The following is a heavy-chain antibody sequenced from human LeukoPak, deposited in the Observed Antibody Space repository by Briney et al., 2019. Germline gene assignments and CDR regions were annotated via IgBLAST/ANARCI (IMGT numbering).Heavy chain of an antibody. J-gene: IGHJ6*03. CDR3: ARVASGASPYYYYMDV. Sequence: SETLSLTCTVSGGSISSYYWSWIRQPPGKGLEWIGSIYHSGSTYYNPSLKSRVTISVDTSKNQFSLKLSSVTAADTAVYYCARVASGASPYYYYMDVWGKGTTVTVSS. V-gene: IGHV4-38-2*02. CDR2: IYHSGST. D-gene: IGHD4/OR15-4a*01. CDR1: GGSISSYY.